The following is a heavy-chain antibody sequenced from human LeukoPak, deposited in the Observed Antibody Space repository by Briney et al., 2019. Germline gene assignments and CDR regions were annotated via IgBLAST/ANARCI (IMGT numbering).Heavy chain of an antibody. CDR2: IWYDGSNK. D-gene: IGHD3-10*01. CDR1: GFTFSSYA. J-gene: IGHJ4*02. V-gene: IGHV3-33*06. Sequence: PGRSLRLSCAASGFTFSSYAMHWVRQAPGKGLEWVAVIWYDGSNKYYADSVKGRFTISRDNSKNTLYLQMNSLRAEDTAVYYCAKDPYQTYREYGSARPDYWGQGTLVTVSS. CDR3: AKDPYQTYREYGSARPDY.